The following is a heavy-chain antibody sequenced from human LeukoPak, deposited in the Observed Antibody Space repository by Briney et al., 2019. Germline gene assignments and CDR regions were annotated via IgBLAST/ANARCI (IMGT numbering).Heavy chain of an antibody. D-gene: IGHD3-10*01. CDR1: GFTFSGSA. J-gene: IGHJ3*02. Sequence: GGSLKLSCAASGFTFSGSAMHWVRQASGKGLEWVGRIRSKANSYATAYAASVKGRFTISRDDSKNTAYLQMNSLKTEDTAVYYCTSAYGSAAFDIWGQGTMVTVSS. CDR3: TSAYGSAAFDI. CDR2: IRSKANSYAT. V-gene: IGHV3-73*01.